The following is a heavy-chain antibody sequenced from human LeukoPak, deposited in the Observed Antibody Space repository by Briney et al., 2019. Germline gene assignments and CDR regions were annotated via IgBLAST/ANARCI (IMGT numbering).Heavy chain of an antibody. CDR1: GYTFTNNA. D-gene: IGHD6-13*01. Sequence: ASVKVSCKTSGYTFTNNAVHWVRQAPGQRLEFVGWINVGNGDTQYSQKFQGRVTMTRDTSTSTVYMELSSLRSEDTAVYYCARQGRYSSSWLPDYWGQGTLVTVSS. V-gene: IGHV1-3*01. CDR3: ARQGRYSSSWLPDY. J-gene: IGHJ4*02. CDR2: INVGNGDT.